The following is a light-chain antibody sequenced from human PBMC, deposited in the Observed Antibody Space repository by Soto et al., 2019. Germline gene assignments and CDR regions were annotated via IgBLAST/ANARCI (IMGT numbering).Light chain of an antibody. Sequence: QSALTQPASVSGSPGQSITISCTGTSSDVGGYNYVSWYQQHPGKAPKLMIYDVSNRPSGVSNRFSGPKSGNTASLTISGLPAEDAADYYCISYTSSSTLDVFGTGTKLTVL. CDR3: ISYTSSSTLDV. CDR2: DVS. V-gene: IGLV2-14*03. CDR1: SSDVGGYNY. J-gene: IGLJ1*01.